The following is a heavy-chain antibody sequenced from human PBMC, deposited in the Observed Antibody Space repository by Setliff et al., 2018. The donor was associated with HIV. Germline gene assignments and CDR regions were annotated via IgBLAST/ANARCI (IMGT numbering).Heavy chain of an antibody. D-gene: IGHD2-8*01. J-gene: IGHJ4*02. V-gene: IGHV1-69*05. CDR3: ASGSGYCRNGDCYIGVHKNPDKYFYDY. CDR2: SIPLFKTV. CDR1: GATFSNSV. Sequence: SVKVSCKASGATFSNSVLTWVRQAPGQGLEWMGGSIPLFKTVNYAQKFQGRLTISTDELMTTAHMELSSLKSEDTAVYYCASGSGYCRNGDCYIGVHKNPDKYFYDYWGQGTLVTVSS.